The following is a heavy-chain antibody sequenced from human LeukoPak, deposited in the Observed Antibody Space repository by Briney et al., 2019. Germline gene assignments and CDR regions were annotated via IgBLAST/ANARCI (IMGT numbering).Heavy chain of an antibody. Sequence: PSETLSLTSAVYGESFSGYYWSWICQPPGKGLEWIGEINHSGRTNYNPSLKSRVTISVDTSKNQFSLKLSSVTAADTAVYYCARGKLYYYDSSGYPRTYYFDYWGQGTLVTVSP. CDR1: GESFSGYY. V-gene: IGHV4-34*01. CDR2: INHSGRT. J-gene: IGHJ4*02. CDR3: ARGKLYYYDSSGYPRTYYFDY. D-gene: IGHD3-22*01.